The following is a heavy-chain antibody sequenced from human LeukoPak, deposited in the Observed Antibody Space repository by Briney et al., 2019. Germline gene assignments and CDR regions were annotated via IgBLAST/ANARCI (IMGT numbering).Heavy chain of an antibody. CDR3: ARNLDY. V-gene: IGHV4-38-2*02. J-gene: IGHJ4*02. CDR1: GYSISSGYY. CDR2: ISHSGST. Sequence: PSETLSLTCTVSGYSISSGYYWDWIRQPPGKGLEWIGCISHSGSTYYNPSLKSRVTISVDTSKNQFSLKLSSVTAADTAVYYCARNLDYWGQGILVTVSS.